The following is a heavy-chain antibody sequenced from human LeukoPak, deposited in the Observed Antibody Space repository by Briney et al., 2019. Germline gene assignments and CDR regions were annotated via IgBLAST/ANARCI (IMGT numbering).Heavy chain of an antibody. CDR3: ARDRGGELGYYYGMDV. D-gene: IGHD1-26*01. CDR2: IKQDGSEK. V-gene: IGHV3-7*01. CDR1: GFTFSSYW. Sequence: PGGSLRLSCAASGFTFSSYWMSWVRQAPGKGLEWVANIKQDGSEKYYVDSVKGRFTISRDNAKNSLYLQMNSLRAEDAAVYYCARDRGGELGYYYGMDVWGQGTTVTVSS. J-gene: IGHJ6*02.